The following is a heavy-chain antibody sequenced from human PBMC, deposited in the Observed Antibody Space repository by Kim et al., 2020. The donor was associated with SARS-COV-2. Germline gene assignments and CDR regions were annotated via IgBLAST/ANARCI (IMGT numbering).Heavy chain of an antibody. CDR2: ISSSSSYI. Sequence: GGSLRLTCAASGFTFSSYSMNWVRQAPGKGLEWVSSISSSSSYIYYADSVKGRFTISRDNAKNSLYLQMNSLRAEDTAVYYCARARYSSGWYSGYFDYWGQGTLVT. J-gene: IGHJ4*02. V-gene: IGHV3-21*01. CDR3: ARARYSSGWYSGYFDY. D-gene: IGHD6-19*01. CDR1: GFTFSSYS.